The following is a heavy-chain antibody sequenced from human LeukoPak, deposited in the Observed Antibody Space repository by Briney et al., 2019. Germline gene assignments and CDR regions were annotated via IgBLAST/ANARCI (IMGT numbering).Heavy chain of an antibody. V-gene: IGHV4-31*03. CDR3: ARDQEGCYYGSGSYFDY. J-gene: IGHJ4*02. D-gene: IGHD3-10*01. CDR2: IYYSGST. Sequence: SETLSLTCTVSGGSISSGGYYWSWIRQHPGKGLEWIGYIYYSGSTYYNPSLKSRVTISVDTSKNQFSLKLSSVTAADTAVYYCARDQEGCYYGSGSYFDYWGQGTLVTVSS. CDR1: GGSISSGGYY.